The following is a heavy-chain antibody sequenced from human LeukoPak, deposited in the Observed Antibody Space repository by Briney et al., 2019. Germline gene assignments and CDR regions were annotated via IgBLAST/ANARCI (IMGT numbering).Heavy chain of an antibody. CDR1: GGSIKSNNW. J-gene: IGHJ4*02. D-gene: IGHD1-1*01. Sequence: SETLSLTCAVSGGSIKSNNWWGWVRQPPGKGLGWIGEIYHSGSPNYNPSLKSRVTISVDKSRNHFSLNLGSVTAADTAVYYCARVNINNWHSCDYWGQGTLVTVSS. V-gene: IGHV4-4*02. CDR2: IYHSGSP. CDR3: ARVNINNWHSCDY.